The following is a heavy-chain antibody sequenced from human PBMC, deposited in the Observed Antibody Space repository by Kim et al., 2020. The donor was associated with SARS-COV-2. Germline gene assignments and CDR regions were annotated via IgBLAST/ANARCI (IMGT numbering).Heavy chain of an antibody. J-gene: IGHJ3*02. D-gene: IGHD3-3*01. CDR1: GYTFTSYG. CDR3: ARVSAYAPSVLRFLEWLFADAFDI. CDR2: ISAYNGNT. V-gene: IGHV1-18*04. Sequence: ASVKVSCKASGYTFTSYGISWVRQAPGQGLEWMGWISAYNGNTNYAQKLQGRVTMTTDTSTSTAYMELRSLRSDDTAVYYCARVSAYAPSVLRFLEWLFADAFDIWGQGTMVTVSS.